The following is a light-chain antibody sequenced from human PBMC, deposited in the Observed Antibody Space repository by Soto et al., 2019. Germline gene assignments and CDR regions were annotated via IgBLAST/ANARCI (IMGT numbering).Light chain of an antibody. J-gene: IGKJ5*01. CDR3: QQCSDWPLFT. V-gene: IGKV3-15*01. CDR1: QSVGTY. CDR2: GPS. Sequence: EIVMTQSPATLSVSPGERVTLSCRASQSVGTYLAWYQHKPGQPPRLLIYGPSTRATGIPARFSGSGSGTDFTLNISSLQSEDFAVYFCQQCSDWPLFTFGQGTRLEI.